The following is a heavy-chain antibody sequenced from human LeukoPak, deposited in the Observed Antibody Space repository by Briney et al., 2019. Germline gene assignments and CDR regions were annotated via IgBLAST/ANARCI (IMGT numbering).Heavy chain of an antibody. Sequence: SETLSLTCTVSGGSISSYYWSWIRQPPGKGLEWIGSIYYSGSTNYKPSVKSRVTISVDTSKNQFSLKLSSVTAADTAVYYCARGGYYGSGNDFRFDPWGQGTLVTVSS. CDR2: IYYSGST. D-gene: IGHD3-10*01. V-gene: IGHV4-59*01. J-gene: IGHJ5*02. CDR3: ARGGYYGSGNDFRFDP. CDR1: GGSISSYY.